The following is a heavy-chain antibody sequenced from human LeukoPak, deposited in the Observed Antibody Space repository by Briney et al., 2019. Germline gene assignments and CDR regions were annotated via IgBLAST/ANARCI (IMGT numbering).Heavy chain of an antibody. Sequence: PSETLSLTCTVSGGSISSYYWSWIRQPAGKGLEWIGRIYTSGSTKYNPSLKSRVTMSVDTSRNQFSLKLSSVTAADTAVYYCARGGLENGYHSNDGFDIWGQGTMVTVSS. D-gene: IGHD3-22*01. CDR2: IYTSGST. CDR1: GGSISSYY. J-gene: IGHJ3*02. V-gene: IGHV4-4*07. CDR3: ARGGLENGYHSNDGFDI.